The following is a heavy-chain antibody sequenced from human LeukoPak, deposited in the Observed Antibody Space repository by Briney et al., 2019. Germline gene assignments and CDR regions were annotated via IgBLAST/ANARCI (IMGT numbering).Heavy chain of an antibody. Sequence: PGRSLRLSCAASGFTFSSYGMHWVRQAPGKGLEWVAVISYDGSNKYYADSVKGRFTISRDNSKNTLYLQMNSLRAEDTAVYYCANGGYCDSSGYLFDDAFDIWGQGTMVTVSS. D-gene: IGHD3-22*01. CDR3: ANGGYCDSSGYLFDDAFDI. J-gene: IGHJ3*02. CDR2: ISYDGSNK. CDR1: GFTFSSYG. V-gene: IGHV3-30*18.